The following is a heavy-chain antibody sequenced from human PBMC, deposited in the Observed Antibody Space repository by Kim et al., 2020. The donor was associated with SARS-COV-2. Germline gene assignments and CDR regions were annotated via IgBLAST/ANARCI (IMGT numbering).Heavy chain of an antibody. D-gene: IGHD4-17*01. V-gene: IGHV4-34*01. Sequence: SETLSLTCAVYGGSFSGYYWSWIRQPPGKGLEWIGEINHSGSTNYNPSLKSRVTISVDTSKNQFSLKLSSVTAADTAVYYCARGLGYGDGGWYYYYGIDV. CDR3: ARGLGYGDGGWYYYYGIDV. CDR1: GGSFSGYY. CDR2: INHSGST. J-gene: IGHJ6*01.